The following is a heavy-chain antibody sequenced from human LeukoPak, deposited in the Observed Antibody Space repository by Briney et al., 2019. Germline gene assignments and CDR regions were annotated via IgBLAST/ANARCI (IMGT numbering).Heavy chain of an antibody. CDR3: ASFFLIGSGWTNAFDI. CDR1: GGTFSNYA. J-gene: IGHJ3*02. Sequence: SVKVSCTASGGTFSNYAISWVRQAPGQGLEWMGRIIPILGIANYAQKFQGRVTITADKSTSTAYMELSSLRSEDTAVYYCASFFLIGSGWTNAFDIWGQGTMVTVSS. CDR2: IIPILGIA. D-gene: IGHD6-19*01. V-gene: IGHV1-69*04.